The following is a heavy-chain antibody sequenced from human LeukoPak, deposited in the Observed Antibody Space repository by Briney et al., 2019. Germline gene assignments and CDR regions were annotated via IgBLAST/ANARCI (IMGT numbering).Heavy chain of an antibody. CDR3: AKDPKRYGDPRGGYFDL. CDR1: GFTFGDYA. J-gene: IGHJ2*01. D-gene: IGHD4-17*01. Sequence: GGSLRLSCTASGFTFGDYAMSWFRQAPGKGLEWVSGISWNSGSIGYADSVKGRFTISRDNAKNSLYLQMNSLRAEDTALYYCAKDPKRYGDPRGGYFDLWGRGSLVTVSS. CDR2: ISWNSGSI. V-gene: IGHV3-9*01.